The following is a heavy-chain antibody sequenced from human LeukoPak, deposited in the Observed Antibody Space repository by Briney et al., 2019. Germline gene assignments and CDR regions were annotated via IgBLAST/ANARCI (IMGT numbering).Heavy chain of an antibody. CDR1: GFTFSSYA. Sequence: GGSLRLSCAASGFTFSSYAMHWVRQAPGKGLEWVAVISYDGSNKYYADSVKGRFTISRDNSKNTLYLQMNSLRAEDTAVYYCARDLKSGAAVAGIFDYWGQGTLVTVSS. CDR2: ISYDGSNK. D-gene: IGHD6-19*01. V-gene: IGHV3-30-3*01. J-gene: IGHJ4*02. CDR3: ARDLKSGAAVAGIFDY.